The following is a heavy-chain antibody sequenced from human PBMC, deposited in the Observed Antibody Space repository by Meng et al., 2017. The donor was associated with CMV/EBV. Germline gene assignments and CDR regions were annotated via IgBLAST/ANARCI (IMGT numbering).Heavy chain of an antibody. CDR1: GFTSSSHE. J-gene: IGHJ5*02. Sequence: GGSLRLSCAASGFTSSSHEMNWVRQAPGKGLEWVSYISSSGSTIYYADSVKGRFTISRDNAKNSLYLQMNSLRAEDTAVYYCARGVAAAFWFDHWGQGTLVTVSS. CDR2: ISSSGSTI. D-gene: IGHD6-13*01. V-gene: IGHV3-48*03. CDR3: ARGVAAAFWFDH.